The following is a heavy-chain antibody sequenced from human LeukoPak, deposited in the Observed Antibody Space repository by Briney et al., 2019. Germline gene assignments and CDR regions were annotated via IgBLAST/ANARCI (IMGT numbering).Heavy chain of an antibody. CDR1: GYTFTSYG. CDR2: ISAYNGNT. V-gene: IGHV1-18*01. Sequence: ASVKVSCKASGYTFTSYGISWVRQAPGQGLEWMGWISAYNGNTNYAQKLQGRVTMTTDTSTSTAYMELRSLRSDDTAVYYCARGDYDILTGYQGYAFDIWGQGTMVTVSS. CDR3: ARGDYDILTGYQGYAFDI. J-gene: IGHJ3*02. D-gene: IGHD3-9*01.